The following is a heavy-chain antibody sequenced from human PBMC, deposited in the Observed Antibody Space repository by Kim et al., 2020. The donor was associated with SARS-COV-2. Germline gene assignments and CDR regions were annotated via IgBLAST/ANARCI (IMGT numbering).Heavy chain of an antibody. CDR1: EYTFSNYD. D-gene: IGHD2-15*01. V-gene: IGHV1-8*01. CDR2: MNPNSGHT. CDR3: ARARGGYCSGGRCYLFHYGMDV. Sequence: ASVKVSCKASEYTFSNYDINWVRQATGQGLEWMGWMNPNSGHTGYAQRFQDRVTMTRNTSITTAYMELSSLRSEDTAVYYCARARGGYCSGGRCYLFHYGMDVWGQGTTVTVSS. J-gene: IGHJ6*02.